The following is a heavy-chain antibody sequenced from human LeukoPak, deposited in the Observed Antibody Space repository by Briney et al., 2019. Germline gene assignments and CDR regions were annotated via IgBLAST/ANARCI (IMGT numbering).Heavy chain of an antibody. D-gene: IGHD2-15*01. Sequence: GGSLRLSCATSGFTFSNYGMQWVRQAPGKGLEWVAFIRYDGSNKYYADSVKGRFTISRDNSKNTLYLQMNSLRTEDTAVYYCAKILSYCSGGSCYNVLEAFDIWGQGTMVTVSS. V-gene: IGHV3-30*02. J-gene: IGHJ3*02. CDR3: AKILSYCSGGSCYNVLEAFDI. CDR2: IRYDGSNK. CDR1: GFTFSNYG.